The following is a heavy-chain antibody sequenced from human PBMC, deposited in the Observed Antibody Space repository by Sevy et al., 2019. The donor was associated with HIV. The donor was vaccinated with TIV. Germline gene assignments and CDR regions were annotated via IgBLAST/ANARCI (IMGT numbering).Heavy chain of an antibody. Sequence: GGSLRLSCAVSGFTFSNAWMNWVRQAPGTGLQWVGLIKSEIDGETTDYAAPVKGRFTISRDDSKNTVYLQMNSLKTEDTAVYYCATAPGYYDSSPFDYWGPGTLVTVSS. CDR2: IKSEIDGETT. J-gene: IGHJ4*02. CDR1: GFTFSNAW. D-gene: IGHD3-22*01. V-gene: IGHV3-15*01. CDR3: ATAPGYYDSSPFDY.